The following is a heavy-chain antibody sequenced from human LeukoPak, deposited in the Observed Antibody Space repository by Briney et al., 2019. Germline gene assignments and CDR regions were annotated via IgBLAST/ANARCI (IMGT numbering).Heavy chain of an antibody. D-gene: IGHD3-3*01. CDR2: IYYSGST. J-gene: IGHJ5*02. CDR1: GGSISSYY. Sequence: SETLSLTCTVSGGSISSYYWSWVRQAPGKGLEWIGYIYYSGSTNYTPPLKSRVTISVDTSKFLFSLKLSSVTAADTAVYYCARLEDLWDLRWFDPWGQGTLVTVSS. V-gene: IGHV4-59*08. CDR3: ARLEDLWDLRWFDP.